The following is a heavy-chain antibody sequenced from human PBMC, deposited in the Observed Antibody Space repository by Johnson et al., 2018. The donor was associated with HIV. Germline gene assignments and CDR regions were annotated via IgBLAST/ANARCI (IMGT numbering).Heavy chain of an antibody. D-gene: IGHD3-22*01. CDR2: IRYDGSNK. CDR3: AKGVDYYDSSPADAFDI. V-gene: IGHV3-30*02. J-gene: IGHJ3*02. CDR1: GFTFSSSG. Sequence: QVQLLESGGGVVQPGGSLRLPCAASGFTFSSSGLHWVRQAPATGLEWVAFIRYDGSNKYYADSVKGRFTTSRDNSKNTLYLQMNSLGAEDTAVYYCAKGVDYYDSSPADAFDIWGQGTMVTVSS.